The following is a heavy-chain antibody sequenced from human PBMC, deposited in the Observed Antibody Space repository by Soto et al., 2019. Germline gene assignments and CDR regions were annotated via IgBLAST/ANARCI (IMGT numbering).Heavy chain of an antibody. CDR3: ARGGGSGYYTIDY. J-gene: IGHJ4*02. D-gene: IGHD3-22*01. CDR1: GFTFSAYY. CDR2: ISSISSYK. V-gene: IGHV3-11*05. Sequence: QVQLVESGGGLVKPGGSLRLSLAASGFTFSAYYMSWIRQAPGKGRGWVSYISSISSYKTYADPVKGRFTISRDNAKNSLYLQMNSLRAEDTAVYYCARGGGSGYYTIDYWGQGTLVTVSS.